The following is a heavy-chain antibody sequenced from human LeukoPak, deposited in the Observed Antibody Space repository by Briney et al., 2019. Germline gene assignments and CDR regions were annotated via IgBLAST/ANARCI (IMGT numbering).Heavy chain of an antibody. D-gene: IGHD3-22*01. V-gene: IGHV1-18*01. CDR3: ARVDLYYDSSGYSQAANDY. CDR1: GYTFTGYA. J-gene: IGHJ4*02. Sequence: ASVKVSCKASGYTFTGYAISWVRQAPGQGLEWMGWVSAYNGATNYAQNFQDRVTMTTDAPTTTAYMELRSLRSDDTAVYYCARVDLYYDSSGYSQAANDYWGQGTLVTVSS. CDR2: VSAYNGAT.